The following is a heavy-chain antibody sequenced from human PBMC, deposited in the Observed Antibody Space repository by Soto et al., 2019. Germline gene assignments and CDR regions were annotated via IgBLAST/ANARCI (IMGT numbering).Heavy chain of an antibody. CDR2: ISYDGSNK. D-gene: IGHD4-4*01. J-gene: IGHJ6*02. CDR1: GFTFSSYG. CDR3: AKDLEVTTDYYYGMDV. V-gene: IGHV3-30*18. Sequence: QVQLVESGGGVLQPGRSLRLSCAASGFTFSSYGMHWVRQAPGKGLEWVAVISYDGSNKYYADSVKGRFTISRDNSKNRLYLQMNSLRAEDTAVYYCAKDLEVTTDYYYGMDVWGQGTTVTVSS.